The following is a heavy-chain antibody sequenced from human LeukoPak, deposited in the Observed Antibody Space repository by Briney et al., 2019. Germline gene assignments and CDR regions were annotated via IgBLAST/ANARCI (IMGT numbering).Heavy chain of an antibody. Sequence: GGSLRLSCAAPGFTFTNAWMSWVRQAPGKGLEWVGRIRRKSDGGTTDYAAPAKGRFTISRDDSKTTVYLQMNSPKTEDTAVYYCATDLLDYWGQGTLVTVSS. CDR3: ATDLLDY. CDR2: IRRKSDGGTT. J-gene: IGHJ4*02. CDR1: GFTFTNAW. V-gene: IGHV3-15*01.